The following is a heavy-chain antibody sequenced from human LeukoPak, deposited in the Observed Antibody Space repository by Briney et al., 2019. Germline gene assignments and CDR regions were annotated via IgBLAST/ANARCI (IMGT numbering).Heavy chain of an antibody. D-gene: IGHD1-26*01. V-gene: IGHV1-3*01. CDR1: GFSFTSYA. Sequence: PGGSLRLSCTASGFSFTSYAMHWVRQAPGQRLEWMGWINAGNGNTKYSQKLQGRVTMTTDTSTSTAYMELRSLRSDDTAVYYCARPYSGSFANPYDYWGQGTLVTVSS. CDR3: ARPYSGSFANPYDY. CDR2: INAGNGNT. J-gene: IGHJ4*02.